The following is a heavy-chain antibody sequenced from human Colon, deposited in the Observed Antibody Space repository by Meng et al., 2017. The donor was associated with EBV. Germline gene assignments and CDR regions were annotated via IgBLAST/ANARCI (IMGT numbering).Heavy chain of an antibody. V-gene: IGHV4-39*07. Sequence: QLQRQEAGPGRVMPWELRSILCSVSCDSIRGSGVYWGWVGQPPGKGLEWIGNIYYTGRTYYNPSLQSRVTISVDTSKNQFSLKVTSMTAADTAVYYCARDGPLLWGPGTLVTVSS. J-gene: IGHJ4*02. CDR2: IYYTGRT. CDR3: ARDGPLL. CDR1: CDSIRGSGVY.